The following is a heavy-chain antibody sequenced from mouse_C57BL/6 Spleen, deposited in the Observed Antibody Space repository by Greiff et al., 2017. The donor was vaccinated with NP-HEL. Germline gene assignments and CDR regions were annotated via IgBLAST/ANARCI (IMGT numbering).Heavy chain of an antibody. CDR3: ARVTGTEWYFDV. D-gene: IGHD4-1*01. V-gene: IGHV1-64*01. Sequence: QVQLQQPGAELVKPGASVKLSCKASGYTFTSYWMHWVKQRPGQGLEWIGMIHPNSGSTNYNEKFKSKATLTVDKSSSTAYMQLSSLTSEDSAVYYCARVTGTEWYFDVWGTGTTVTVSS. CDR1: GYTFTSYW. J-gene: IGHJ1*03. CDR2: IHPNSGST.